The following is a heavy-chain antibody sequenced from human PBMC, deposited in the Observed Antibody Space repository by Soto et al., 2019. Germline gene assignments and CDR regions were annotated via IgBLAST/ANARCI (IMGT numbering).Heavy chain of an antibody. V-gene: IGHV3-23*04. CDR1: GFTFSIYA. CDR2: ISGSGGRT. Sequence: VQLVESGGGVVHPGGSLRLSCAASGFTFSIYAMNWVRQAPGKGLEWVSVISGSGGRTYYADSVKGRFTMSRDNSKNTLYLQMNSLRAEDTAVYYCAKEVVVESAGRSHYYYYGLDVWGQGTTVTVSS. J-gene: IGHJ6*02. D-gene: IGHD2-2*01. CDR3: AKEVVVESAGRSHYYYYGLDV.